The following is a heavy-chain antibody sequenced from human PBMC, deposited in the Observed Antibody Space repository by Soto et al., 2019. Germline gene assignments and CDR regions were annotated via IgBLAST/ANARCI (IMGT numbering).Heavy chain of an antibody. D-gene: IGHD3-10*01. V-gene: IGHV4-39*01. CDR3: ARHKNDYGRFNWFDP. Sequence: QLQLQESGPGQVRPSETLSLTCTVSGGSLSSSDYYWGWIRQSPGMGLQWMGVMSYTAKTYYNPSLKRRVTISVDPSNNQCSLRLRSVTAADTAVYYCARHKNDYGRFNWFDPWGQGTPVTVSS. CDR2: MSYTAKT. J-gene: IGHJ5*02. CDR1: GGSLSSSDYY.